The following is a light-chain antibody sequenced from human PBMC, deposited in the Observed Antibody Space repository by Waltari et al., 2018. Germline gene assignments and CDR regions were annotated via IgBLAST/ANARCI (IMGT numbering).Light chain of an antibody. CDR1: QTISSW. Sequence: DIQMTQSPSNLSASVGDRVTITCRASQTISSWLAWYQQQPGKAPRLLIYRASTLESGVPSRFSGSGSGTEFTLTISSLQPDDFATYYCQQYNSYSITFGQGTRLEIK. J-gene: IGKJ5*01. CDR3: QQYNSYSIT. V-gene: IGKV1-5*03. CDR2: RAS.